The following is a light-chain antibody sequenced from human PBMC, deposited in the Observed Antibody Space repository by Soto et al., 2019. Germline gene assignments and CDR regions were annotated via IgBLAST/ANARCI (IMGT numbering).Light chain of an antibody. Sequence: DIHLTRSPSTLSTSVGARVTITCRASQSVSYWLAWYQQKPGKAPNLLIYDGSTLASGVPPRFSGGGFGTEFTLNISSLQPDDSAMYYCQHYNTYSKAFGPGTRVEIK. J-gene: IGKJ3*01. CDR2: DGS. V-gene: IGKV1-5*01. CDR1: QSVSYW. CDR3: QHYNTYSKA.